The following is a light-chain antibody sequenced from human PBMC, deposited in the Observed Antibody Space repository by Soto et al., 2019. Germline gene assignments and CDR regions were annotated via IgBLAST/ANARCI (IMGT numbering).Light chain of an antibody. Sequence: QSALTQPPSASGSPGQSVTISCTGTSSDVGGYNYVSWYRQHPGKAPKVMIYEVSNRPSGVPDRFSGSKSGNTASLTVSGLQAEDEADYYCSSYTGSNLVFGGGTKLTVL. CDR3: SSYTGSNLV. V-gene: IGLV2-8*01. CDR1: SSDVGGYNY. J-gene: IGLJ2*01. CDR2: EVS.